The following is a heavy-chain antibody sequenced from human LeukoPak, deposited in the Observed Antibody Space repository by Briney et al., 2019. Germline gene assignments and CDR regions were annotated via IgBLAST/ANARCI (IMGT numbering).Heavy chain of an antibody. J-gene: IGHJ4*02. CDR1: GDSNTNSIYY. CDR3: AREYTLYRSGWFLDY. Sequence: SETLSLTCTVSGDSNTNSIYYWAWIRQPPGKGLEWIGSIDYSGSTYYNPSLKSRATISIDTSKNQFSLKLSSVTAADTAVHYCAREYTLYRSGWFLDYWGQGTVVAVSS. CDR2: IDYSGST. D-gene: IGHD6-19*01. V-gene: IGHV4-39*07.